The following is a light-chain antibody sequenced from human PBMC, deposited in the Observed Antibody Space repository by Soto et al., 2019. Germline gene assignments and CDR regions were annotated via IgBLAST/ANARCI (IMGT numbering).Light chain of an antibody. CDR3: QQYDVLPIT. CDR2: AAS. CDR1: QDISHY. V-gene: IGKV1-33*01. Sequence: SLSASVGDTGTMTCQASQDISHYLNWYQQKPGKALNLLIYAASNLHRGVPSRFRGSGSGTEFSFNITSLQPEDVATYCCQQYDVLPITFADVRRLEI. J-gene: IGKJ5*01.